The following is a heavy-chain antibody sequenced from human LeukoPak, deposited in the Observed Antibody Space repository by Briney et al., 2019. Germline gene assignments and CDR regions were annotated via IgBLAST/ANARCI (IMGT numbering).Heavy chain of an antibody. CDR1: GDSISSYY. Sequence: SETLSLTCTVSGDSISSYYWSWIRQPPGKGLEWIGYISYTGSTSYSPSLTSRVTISVDTSKNQFSLKLSSVTAADTAVYYCARGGGDYEEDYYYYGMDVWGQGTTVTVSS. V-gene: IGHV4-59*01. CDR2: ISYTGST. J-gene: IGHJ6*02. CDR3: ARGGGDYEEDYYYYGMDV. D-gene: IGHD4-17*01.